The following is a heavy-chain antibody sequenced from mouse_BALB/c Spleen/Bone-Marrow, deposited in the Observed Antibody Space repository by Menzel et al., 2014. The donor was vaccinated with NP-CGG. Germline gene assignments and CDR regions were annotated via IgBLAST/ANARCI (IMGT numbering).Heavy chain of an antibody. CDR1: GYTFTNYW. Sequence: QVQLKQSGAELARPGASVKLSCKASGYTFTNYWMQWVKQRPGQGLEWIGAIYPGDGDTRFTQKFKGKATLTADKSSSTAYMQLSSLASEDSAVYYCARAKRYGEMDYWGQGTSVTVSS. D-gene: IGHD2-14*01. V-gene: IGHV1-87*01. CDR2: IYPGDGDT. J-gene: IGHJ4*01. CDR3: ARAKRYGEMDY.